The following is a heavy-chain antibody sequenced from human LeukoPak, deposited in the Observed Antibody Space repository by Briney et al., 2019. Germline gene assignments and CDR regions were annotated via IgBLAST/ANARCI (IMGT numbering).Heavy chain of an antibody. CDR1: GYTFTSYY. CDR2: INPSGGST. V-gene: IGHV1-46*01. Sequence: ASVKVSCKASGYTFTSYYMHWVRQAPGQGLEWMGIINPSGGSTSYAQKFQGRVTMTEDTSTDTAYMELSSLRSEDTAVYYCATDYGDYGREFTFDYWGQGTLVTVSS. J-gene: IGHJ4*02. D-gene: IGHD4-17*01. CDR3: ATDYGDYGREFTFDY.